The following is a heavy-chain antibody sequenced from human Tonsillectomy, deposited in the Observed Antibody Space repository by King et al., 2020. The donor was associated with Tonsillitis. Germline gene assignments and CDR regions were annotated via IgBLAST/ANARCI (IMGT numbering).Heavy chain of an antibody. CDR1: GFTFISYS. Sequence: VQLVESGGGLVKPGGSLRLSCAASGFTFISYSMNWVRQAPGKGLEWVSSISSSSSYIHYADSVKGRFTISRDNAKNSLYLQMDSLRAEDTAVYYCARDGYSSPEPLSSFDYWGQGTLVTVSS. CDR3: ARDGYSSPEPLSSFDY. D-gene: IGHD6-19*01. CDR2: ISSSSSYI. J-gene: IGHJ4*02. V-gene: IGHV3-21*01.